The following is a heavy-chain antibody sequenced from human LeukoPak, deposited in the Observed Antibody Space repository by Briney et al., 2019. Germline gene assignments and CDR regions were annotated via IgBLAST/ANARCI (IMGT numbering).Heavy chain of an antibody. D-gene: IGHD5-12*01. CDR3: ARDGNSGYESIDY. J-gene: IGHJ4*02. CDR2: IWYDGSNK. V-gene: IGHV3-33*08. Sequence: GGSLRLSCAASGFTFSSYAMSWVRQAPGKGLEWVAVIWYDGSNKYYADSVKGRFTISRDNSKNTLYLQMNSLGAEDTAVHYCARDGNSGYESIDYWGQGTLVTVSS. CDR1: GFTFSSYA.